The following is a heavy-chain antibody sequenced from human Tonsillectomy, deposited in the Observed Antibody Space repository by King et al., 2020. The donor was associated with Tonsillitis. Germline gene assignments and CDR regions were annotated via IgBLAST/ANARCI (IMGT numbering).Heavy chain of an antibody. J-gene: IGHJ4*02. Sequence: VQLVESGGGLVQPGGSLRLSCAASDLTFSTYWMSWIRQAPGKGLEWEANIKHDGSDTTYVDSVKGRFTVSRDNAKNSLYLEMNRLRAEDTALYYCARNPAWGALDSWGQGALVTVSS. CDR2: IKHDGSDT. CDR3: ARNPAWGALDS. CDR1: DLTFSTYW. V-gene: IGHV3-7*01. D-gene: IGHD7-27*01.